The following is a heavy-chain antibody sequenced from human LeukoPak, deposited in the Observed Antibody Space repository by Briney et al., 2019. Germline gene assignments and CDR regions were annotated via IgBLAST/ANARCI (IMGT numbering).Heavy chain of an antibody. CDR1: GGSISSSSYY. CDR2: MYYSGST. CDR3: ARLVHNWLRLNPKGGNWFDP. V-gene: IGHV4-39*01. Sequence: SETLSLTCTVSGGSISSSSYYWGWIRQPPGKGLEWMGSMYYSGSTYYNPSLESRVTISVDTSKNQFSLKLSPVTAADTAVYYCARLVHNWLRLNPKGGNWFDPWGQGTLVTLSS. J-gene: IGHJ5*02. D-gene: IGHD1-20*01.